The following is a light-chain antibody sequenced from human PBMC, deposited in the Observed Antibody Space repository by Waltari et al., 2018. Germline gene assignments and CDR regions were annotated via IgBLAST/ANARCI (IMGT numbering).Light chain of an antibody. V-gene: IGKV4-1*01. Sequence: DIVLTQSPDSLAVYLGERATIHCKSSQSVVFSSNNKNYLAWYQQKPGQPPKLLITWASTRESGVPDRFSGSGSETDFTLTISSLQAEDVAVYYCQQCYTFPYTFGQGTKLEIK. CDR1: QSVVFSSNNKNY. CDR2: WAS. CDR3: QQCYTFPYT. J-gene: IGKJ2*01.